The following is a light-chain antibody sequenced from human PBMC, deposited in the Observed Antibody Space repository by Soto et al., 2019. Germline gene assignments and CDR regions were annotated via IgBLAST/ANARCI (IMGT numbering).Light chain of an antibody. CDR2: GAS. Sequence: EIVLVQSPGTLSLSPGERATLSCRASQSVSNNYLAWYQQKHGQAPRLLIYGASSRATGVPDRFSGSGTGTDFSLTITRLEPEDFAVYYCQQYGVSPLMFTFGQGTKVGVK. CDR3: QQYGVSPLMFT. V-gene: IGKV3-20*01. J-gene: IGKJ2*01. CDR1: QSVSNNY.